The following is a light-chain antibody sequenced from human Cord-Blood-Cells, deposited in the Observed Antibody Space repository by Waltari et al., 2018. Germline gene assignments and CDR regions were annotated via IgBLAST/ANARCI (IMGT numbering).Light chain of an antibody. Sequence: EIVLTQSPGTLSLSPGERATLSCRASQSVSSSYLAWYQQKPGQAPRLLIYGASSRATGIPDRFSCSGSGTDFTLTISRLEPEDFAVYYCQQYGSSPPLTFGGGTKLEIK. CDR1: QSVSSSY. J-gene: IGKJ4*01. CDR3: QQYGSSPPLT. CDR2: GAS. V-gene: IGKV3-20*01.